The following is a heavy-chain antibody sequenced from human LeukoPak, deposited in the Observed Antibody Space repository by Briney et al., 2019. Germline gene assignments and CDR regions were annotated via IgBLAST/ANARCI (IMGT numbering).Heavy chain of an antibody. CDR1: GFTFDDYA. CDR2: ISWNSGSI. J-gene: IGHJ6*03. D-gene: IGHD6-19*01. CDR3: ARGVAGDYYYYYYMDV. Sequence: GGSLRLTCAASGFTFDDYALHWVRQAPGKGLEWVSGISWNSGSIGYADSVKGRFTISRDNAKNSLYLQMNSLRAEDTAVYYCARGVAGDYYYYYYMDVWGKGTTVTISS. V-gene: IGHV3-9*01.